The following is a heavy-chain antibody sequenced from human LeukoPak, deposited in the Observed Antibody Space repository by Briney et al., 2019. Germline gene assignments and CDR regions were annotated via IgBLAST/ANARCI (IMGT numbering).Heavy chain of an antibody. J-gene: IGHJ4*02. Sequence: GGPLRLSCAASGFTFNSYAMGWVRQAPGKGLEWVSAISGSGGSTYYADSVKGRFTISRDSSKNILYLQMNSLRAEDTAVYYCATIRGQYCSGGSCYGPDYWGQGTLVTVSS. CDR1: GFTFNSYA. D-gene: IGHD2-15*01. CDR3: ATIRGQYCSGGSCYGPDY. CDR2: ISGSGGST. V-gene: IGHV3-23*01.